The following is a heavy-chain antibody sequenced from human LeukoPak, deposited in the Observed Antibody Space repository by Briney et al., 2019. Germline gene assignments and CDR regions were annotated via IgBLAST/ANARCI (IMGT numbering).Heavy chain of an antibody. V-gene: IGHV3-53*01. J-gene: IGHJ3*02. CDR2: IYSGGST. D-gene: IGHD1-26*01. CDR1: GGSISSYY. CDR3: ATPFTTGADVFAFHI. Sequence: QTSETLSLTCTVSGGSISSYYWSWVRQAPGKGLEWVSVIYSGGSTYYADSVKGRFTISRDNSKNTLYLQMNSLRAEDTAVYYCATPFTTGADVFAFHIWGQGTMVTVSS.